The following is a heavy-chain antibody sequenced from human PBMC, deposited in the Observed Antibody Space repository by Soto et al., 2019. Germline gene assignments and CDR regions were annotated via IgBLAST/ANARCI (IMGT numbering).Heavy chain of an antibody. Sequence: PSETLSLTCTVSGGSISSSSYYWGWIRQPPGKGLEWIGSIYYSGSTYYNPSLKSRVTISVDTSKNQFSLKLSSVTAADTAVYYCARGNGQWLEAFDYWGQGTLV. CDR1: GGSISSSSYY. D-gene: IGHD6-19*01. V-gene: IGHV4-39*01. CDR3: ARGNGQWLEAFDY. CDR2: IYYSGST. J-gene: IGHJ4*02.